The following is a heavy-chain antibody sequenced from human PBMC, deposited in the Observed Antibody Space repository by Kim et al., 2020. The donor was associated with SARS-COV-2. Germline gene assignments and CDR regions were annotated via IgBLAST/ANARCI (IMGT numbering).Heavy chain of an antibody. CDR2: GST. Sequence: GSTNYNPSLKSRVTISVDTSKNQFSLKLSSVTAADTAVYYCARGGDRLDVWGQGTTVTVSS. J-gene: IGHJ6*02. D-gene: IGHD3-16*01. CDR3: ARGGDRLDV. V-gene: IGHV4-59*09.